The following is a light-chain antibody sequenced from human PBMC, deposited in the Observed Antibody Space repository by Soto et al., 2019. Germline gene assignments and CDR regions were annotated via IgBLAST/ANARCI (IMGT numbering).Light chain of an antibody. CDR2: DGS. Sequence: DIQMTQSPSTLSASVVDRVTITCRASQSISTWLAWYQQKPGKAPKFLIFDGSSLQSGVPSRFSGSGSGTEFTLTISSLQPDDFATYYCQQYSSFSSFGQGTKVDI. V-gene: IGKV1-5*01. CDR3: QQYSSFSS. CDR1: QSISTW. J-gene: IGKJ1*01.